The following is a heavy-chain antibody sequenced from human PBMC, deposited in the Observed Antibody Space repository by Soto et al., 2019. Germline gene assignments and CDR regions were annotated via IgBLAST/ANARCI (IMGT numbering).Heavy chain of an antibody. CDR2: ISPYNGKA. Sequence: ASVKVSCKASGYTFSNFGLSWVRQAPGQGLELMGWISPYNGKANYAQKLQGRVTMTTDTSTSTAYMELSSLRSEDTAVYYCARSKPSITIFGDDYWGQGTLVTVSS. CDR1: GYTFSNFG. CDR3: ARSKPSITIFGDDY. V-gene: IGHV1-18*01. D-gene: IGHD3-3*01. J-gene: IGHJ4*02.